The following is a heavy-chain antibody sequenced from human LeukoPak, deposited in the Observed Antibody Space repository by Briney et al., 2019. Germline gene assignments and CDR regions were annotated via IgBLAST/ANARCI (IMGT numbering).Heavy chain of an antibody. J-gene: IGHJ2*01. V-gene: IGHV1-69*05. CDR3: ARQYYYGSGSYWYFDL. CDR1: GGTFSSYA. CDR2: IIPIFGTA. D-gene: IGHD3-10*01. Sequence: SVKVSCKASGGTFSSYAISWVRPAPGQGLEWMGRIIPIFGTANYAQKFQGRVTITTDESTSTAYMELSSLRSEDTAVYYCARQYYYGSGSYWYFDLWGRGTLVTVSS.